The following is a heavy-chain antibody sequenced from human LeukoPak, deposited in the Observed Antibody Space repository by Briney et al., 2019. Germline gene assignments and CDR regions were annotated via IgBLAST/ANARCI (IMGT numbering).Heavy chain of an antibody. CDR1: GFTLNIYW. V-gene: IGHV3-7*01. CDR3: ARDLDGYNXGSFD. Sequence: GGSLRLSCAASGFTLNIYWMSCVRQAPGKGLECVANTKKDGSEKYYVDSEKGRFTISRDNAKNSLYLQMNSLRAEDTAVYYCARDLDGYNXGSFD. D-gene: IGHD5-24*01. CDR2: TKKDGSEK. J-gene: IGHJ2*01.